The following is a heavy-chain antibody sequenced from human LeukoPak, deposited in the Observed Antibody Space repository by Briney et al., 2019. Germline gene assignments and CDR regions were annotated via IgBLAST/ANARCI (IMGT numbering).Heavy chain of an antibody. V-gene: IGHV3-7*03. CDR1: GFTFSSYW. J-gene: IGHJ4*02. Sequence: GGSLRLSCAASGFTFSSYWMSWVRQAPGKGLEWVANIKQDGSEKYYVDSVKGRFTISRDNAKNSLYLQMNSLRAEDTAVYYCAKDSAKKYDDYWGQGTLVTVSS. CDR3: AKDSAKKYDDY. CDR2: IKQDGSEK. D-gene: IGHD2/OR15-2a*01.